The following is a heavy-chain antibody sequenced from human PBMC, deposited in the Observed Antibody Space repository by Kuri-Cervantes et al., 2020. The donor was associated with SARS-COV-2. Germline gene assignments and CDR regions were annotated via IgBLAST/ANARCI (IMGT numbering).Heavy chain of an antibody. V-gene: IGHV1-2*02. D-gene: IGHD1-1*01. CDR1: GYTFTDYY. Sequence: ASVKVSCKASGYTFTDYYIHWVRQAPGQGLEWMGWINPRSGGTAFVEKFQGRATMTRGTSVTTAYLEMSNLTSDDTAVYYCARLRQLEEGYWGQGILVTVSS. J-gene: IGHJ4*02. CDR2: INPRSGGT. CDR3: ARLRQLEEGY.